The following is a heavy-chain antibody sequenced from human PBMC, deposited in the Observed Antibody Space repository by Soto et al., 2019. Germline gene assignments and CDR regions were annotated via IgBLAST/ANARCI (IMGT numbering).Heavy chain of an antibody. D-gene: IGHD3-10*01. J-gene: IGHJ6*02. CDR1: GFTFSSYG. Sequence: LRLSCAASGFTFSSYGMHWVRPAPGKGLEWVAGISYDGSNKYYADSVKGRFTISRDNSKNTLYLQMNSLRAEDTAVYYCAKERYYGSRTVRYGMDVWGQGTTVTVAS. V-gene: IGHV3-30*18. CDR2: ISYDGSNK. CDR3: AKERYYGSRTVRYGMDV.